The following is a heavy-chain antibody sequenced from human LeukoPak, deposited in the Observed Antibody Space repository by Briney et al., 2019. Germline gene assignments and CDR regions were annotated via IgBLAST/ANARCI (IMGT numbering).Heavy chain of an antibody. Sequence: PSQTLSLTCTVSGGSISSGGYYWGWIRQHPGKGLEWIVYIYYSGSTYYNPSLKSRVTISVDTSKNQFSLKLSSVTAADTAVYYCARGPSSFGGVIVAPYYYGMDVWGQGTTVTVSS. V-gene: IGHV4-31*03. D-gene: IGHD3-16*02. J-gene: IGHJ6*02. CDR2: IYYSGST. CDR1: GGSISSGGYY. CDR3: ARGPSSFGGVIVAPYYYGMDV.